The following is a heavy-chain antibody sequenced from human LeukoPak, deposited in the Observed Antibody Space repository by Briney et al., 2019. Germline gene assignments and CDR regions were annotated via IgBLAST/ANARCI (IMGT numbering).Heavy chain of an antibody. CDR1: GYTFINFA. CDR3: ARLLGDVAYGDYLGL. Sequence: ASVKVSCKASGYTFINFAINWGRQAPGQRPEWMGWINAGNGNTKYSQKFQGRVTITRDTSASTAYMELSGLTSEDTAVYYCARLLGDVAYGDYLGLWGQGTLVTVSS. J-gene: IGHJ4*02. CDR2: INAGNGNT. V-gene: IGHV1-3*01. D-gene: IGHD4-17*01.